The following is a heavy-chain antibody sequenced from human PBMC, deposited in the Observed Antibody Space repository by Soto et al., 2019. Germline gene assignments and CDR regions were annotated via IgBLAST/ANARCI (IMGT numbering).Heavy chain of an antibody. CDR3: ATVLHDYGTNWVDS. CDR1: GASIRSGRYY. D-gene: IGHD3-16*01. V-gene: IGHV4-30-4*01. Sequence: QVQLQESGPRLVKPSQTLSLTCSVSGASIRSGRYYWSWIRQSPGSGLEWIGYIYYTGSTHYNPAVKSRVTILMDNSKDQYSLTLTSATAAETATCYCATVLHDYGTNWVDSWGQGTQVTVSS. CDR2: IYYTGST. J-gene: IGHJ5*01.